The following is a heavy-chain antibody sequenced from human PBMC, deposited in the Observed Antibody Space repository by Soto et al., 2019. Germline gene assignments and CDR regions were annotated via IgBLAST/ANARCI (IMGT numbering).Heavy chain of an antibody. CDR1: GFTFSSYA. CDR2: ISGSGGST. V-gene: IGHV3-23*01. J-gene: IGHJ2*01. D-gene: IGHD3-22*01. CDR3: AKYGAERRGNSRKEWYFDL. Sequence: EVQLLESGGGLVQPGGSLRLSCAASGFTFSSYAMSWVRQAPGKGLEWVSAISGSGGSTYYADSVKGRFTISRDNSSNPLYLQMTSLRVGDTAVYYCAKYGAERRGNSRKEWYFDLWGRGTLVTVSS.